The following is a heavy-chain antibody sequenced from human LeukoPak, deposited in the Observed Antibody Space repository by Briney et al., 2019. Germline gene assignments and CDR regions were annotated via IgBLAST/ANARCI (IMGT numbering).Heavy chain of an antibody. CDR1: GFTFSDYY. CDR3: ARDRFSGSYPLDY. D-gene: IGHD1-26*01. V-gene: IGHV3-11*01. CDR2: ISSSGSTI. Sequence: PGGSLRLSCAASGFTFSDYYMSWIRQAPGKGLEWVSYISSSGSTIFYADSVKGRFTISRDNAKNSLYLQMNSLRAEDTAVYSCARDRFSGSYPLDYWGQGTLVTVYS. J-gene: IGHJ4*02.